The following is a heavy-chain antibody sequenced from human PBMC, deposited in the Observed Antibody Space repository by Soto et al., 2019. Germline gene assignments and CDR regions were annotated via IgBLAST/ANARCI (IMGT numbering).Heavy chain of an antibody. Sequence: GGSLRLSCAASGFTFSNAWMSWVRQAPGKGLEWVGRIKSKTDGGTTDYAAPVKGRFTISRDDSKNTLYLQMNSLKTEDTAVYYCIRVLYYYYMDVWGKGTTVTVSS. CDR3: IRVLYYYYMDV. J-gene: IGHJ6*03. CDR2: IKSKTDGGTT. V-gene: IGHV3-15*01. CDR1: GFTFSNAW. D-gene: IGHD1-1*01.